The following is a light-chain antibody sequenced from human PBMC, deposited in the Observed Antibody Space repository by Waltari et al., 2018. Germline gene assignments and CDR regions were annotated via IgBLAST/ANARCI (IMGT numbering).Light chain of an antibody. J-gene: IGKJ1*01. CDR1: QSISTW. V-gene: IGKV1-5*03. CDR3: QQYNNYSV. CDR2: KAS. Sequence: DIQMTQSPSTLSASVGDRVTITCRASQSISTWLAWYQQKPGKAPKLLIYKASTLESGVPSRFSGSGSGTEFTLTISSLQPDDFAIYYCQQYNNYSVFGQGTKVEIK.